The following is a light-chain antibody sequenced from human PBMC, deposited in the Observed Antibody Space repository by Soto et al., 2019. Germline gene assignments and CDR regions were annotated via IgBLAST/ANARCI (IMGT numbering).Light chain of an antibody. CDR1: QNIDSS. J-gene: IGKJ5*01. CDR3: QQHHQWPIT. V-gene: IGKV3D-15*01. Sequence: EIVRTQSPGTLSLSLGETATLYCRASQNIDSSWLAWYQHKPGQAPRLLIYKKDNSATDIPYRFTGSGSGTEFTLTISSLQAEDFAIYYCQQHHQWPITFGQGTRLEIK. CDR2: KKD.